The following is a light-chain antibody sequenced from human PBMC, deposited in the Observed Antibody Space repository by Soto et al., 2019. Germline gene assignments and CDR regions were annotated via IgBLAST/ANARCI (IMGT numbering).Light chain of an antibody. CDR1: QSISSW. J-gene: IGKJ1*01. CDR2: DAS. Sequence: DIQMTQSPSTLSASVGDRVTITCRASQSISSWLAWYQQKPGKAPKLMIYDASSLESGVPSRFSGSGSGTEFTLTISSLKNDDVATYYCQQYNSYSWTFGQGTKVDIK. CDR3: QQYNSYSWT. V-gene: IGKV1-5*01.